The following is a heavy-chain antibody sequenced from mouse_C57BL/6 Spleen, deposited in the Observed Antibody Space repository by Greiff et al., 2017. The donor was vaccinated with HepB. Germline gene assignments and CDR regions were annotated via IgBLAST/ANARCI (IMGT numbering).Heavy chain of an antibody. CDR1: GFTFSDYG. CDR3: ARHDGYFDV. Sequence: VKLVESGGGLVQPGGSLKLSCAASGFTFSDYGMAWVRQAPRKGPEWVAFISNLAYSIYYADTVTGRFTISRENAKNTLYLEMSSLRSEDTAMYYCARHDGYFDVWGTGTTVTVSS. V-gene: IGHV5-15*01. J-gene: IGHJ1*03. CDR2: ISNLAYSI.